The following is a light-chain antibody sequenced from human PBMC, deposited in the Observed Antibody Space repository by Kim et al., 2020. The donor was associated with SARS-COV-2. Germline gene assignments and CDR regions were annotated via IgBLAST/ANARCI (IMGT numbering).Light chain of an antibody. V-gene: IGKV3-11*01. CDR2: DAS. J-gene: IGKJ5*01. CDR3: QQRGDWPRIT. CDR1: QSISNY. Sequence: EIVLTQSPATLSLSPGERATLSCRASQSISNYLAWYQQKPGQAPRLLIFDASNRATGLPARFSGGGSGTDFTLTITSLEPEDFAVYYCQQRGDWPRITFGQGTRLEIK.